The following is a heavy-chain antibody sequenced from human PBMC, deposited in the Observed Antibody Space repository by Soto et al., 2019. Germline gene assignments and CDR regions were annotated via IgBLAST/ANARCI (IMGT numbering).Heavy chain of an antibody. V-gene: IGHV4-59*01. CDR1: GGSIDDYY. D-gene: IGHD3-16*02. CDR3: ARDRWTARANWFDP. Sequence: QVELQQSGPGLVKPSETLSLTCTVFGGSIDDYYWSWSRQSPGKGLEWIGHISDRGSTDYNPSLKSRVTISVDRSKKQFSLKVTSVTAADTAVYYCARDRWTARANWFDPWGQGTLVTVSS. J-gene: IGHJ5*02. CDR2: ISDRGST.